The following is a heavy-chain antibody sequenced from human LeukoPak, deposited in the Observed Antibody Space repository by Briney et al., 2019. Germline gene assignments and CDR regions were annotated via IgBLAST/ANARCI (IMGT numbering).Heavy chain of an antibody. Sequence: GGSLRLSCAASGFSFSAYWMTWGRQAPGGGVEWVANINPAGSETYYVDPVKGRFSISRDNAKKLVYLQMNSLRAERTAVYHCARFGYVAAVDVWAQGTPVTVSS. CDR1: GFSFSAYW. CDR3: ARFGYVAAVDV. J-gene: IGHJ4*02. D-gene: IGHD2-15*01. V-gene: IGHV3-7*01. CDR2: INPAGSET.